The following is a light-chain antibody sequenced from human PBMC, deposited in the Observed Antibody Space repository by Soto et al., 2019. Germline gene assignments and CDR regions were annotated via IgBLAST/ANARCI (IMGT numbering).Light chain of an antibody. Sequence: HFVLTQPPSASGSPGQSVTISCTGTSSDVGAYKYVSWYQQYPGKAPKLMIYEVSKRPSGVPDRFSGSKSGNTASLTVSGLQAEDEADYYCTSYVGSDIWVFGGGTTLTVL. CDR3: TSYVGSDIWV. J-gene: IGLJ3*02. CDR2: EVS. V-gene: IGLV2-8*01. CDR1: SSDVGAYKY.